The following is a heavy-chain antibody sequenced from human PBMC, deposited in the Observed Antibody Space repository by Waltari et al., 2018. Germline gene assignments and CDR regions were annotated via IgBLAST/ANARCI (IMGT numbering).Heavy chain of an antibody. CDR2: RNVDSDNR. D-gene: IGHD4-17*01. Sequence: EVQLVKSGGGLVHPGKSLTLSWAASGFTFDGYDIHWVRQRPGKWQEWVSVRNVDSDNRDYADSVRGRFSISRDNAQSILFLTMNSLKPEDTALYFCARDTGEYRVLDYWGQGTLVTVSS. V-gene: IGHV3-9*01. J-gene: IGHJ4*02. CDR1: GFTFDGYD. CDR3: ARDTGEYRVLDY.